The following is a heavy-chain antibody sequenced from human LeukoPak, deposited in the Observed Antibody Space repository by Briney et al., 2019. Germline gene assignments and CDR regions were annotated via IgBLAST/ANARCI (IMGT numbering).Heavy chain of an antibody. CDR2: ISAYNGNT. CDR3: ARVLVVNYYDSSGLGLFNY. CDR1: GYTFTSYG. D-gene: IGHD3-22*01. Sequence: ASVKVSCKAFGYTFTSYGISWVRQAPGQGLEWMGWISAYNGNTNYAQKLQGRVTMTTDTSTSTAYMELRSLRSDDTAVYYCARVLVVNYYDSSGLGLFNYWGQGTLVTVSS. J-gene: IGHJ4*02. V-gene: IGHV1-18*01.